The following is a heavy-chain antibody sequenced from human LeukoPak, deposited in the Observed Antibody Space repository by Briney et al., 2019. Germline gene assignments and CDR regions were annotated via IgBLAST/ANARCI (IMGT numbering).Heavy chain of an antibody. CDR3: AGNRDAYFLNAFDI. V-gene: IGHV4-39*07. D-gene: IGHD5-24*01. J-gene: IGHJ3*02. CDR1: GGSTSSSSYY. CDR2: IYYSGST. Sequence: SETLSLTCTVSGGSTSSSSYYWGWIRQPPGKGLEWIGSIYYSGSTYYNPSLKSRVTISVDTSKNQFSLTLSSVTAADTAVYYCAGNRDAYFLNAFDIWGQGTMVTVSS.